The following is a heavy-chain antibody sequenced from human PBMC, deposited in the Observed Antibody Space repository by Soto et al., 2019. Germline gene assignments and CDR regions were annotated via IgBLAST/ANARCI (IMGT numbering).Heavy chain of an antibody. V-gene: IGHV4-59*08. CDR2: ISYSGST. J-gene: IGHJ4*02. Sequence: QVQLQESGPGLVTPSETLSLTCTVSGGSITSYYWSWIRQPPGKGLEWIGYISYSGSTNYNPSLKSRVTISVDTSKNRFSLNLSSVSAADTAVYYCVGGRFGELLDYWGEGTLVTVSS. CDR3: VGGRFGELLDY. CDR1: GGSITSYY. D-gene: IGHD3-10*01.